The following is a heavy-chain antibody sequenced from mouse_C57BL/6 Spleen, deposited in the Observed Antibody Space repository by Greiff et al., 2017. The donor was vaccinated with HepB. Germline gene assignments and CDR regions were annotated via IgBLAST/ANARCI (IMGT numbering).Heavy chain of an antibody. CDR2: ISSGSSTI. D-gene: IGHD1-1*01. V-gene: IGHV5-17*01. Sequence: DVKLVESGGGLVKPGGSLKLSCAASGFTFSDYGMHWVRQAPEKGLEWVAYISSGSSTIYYADTVKGRFTISRDNAKNTLFLQMTSLRSEDTAMYYCARPYYGSLNYYAMDYWGQGTSVTVSS. CDR3: ARPYYGSLNYYAMDY. J-gene: IGHJ4*01. CDR1: GFTFSDYG.